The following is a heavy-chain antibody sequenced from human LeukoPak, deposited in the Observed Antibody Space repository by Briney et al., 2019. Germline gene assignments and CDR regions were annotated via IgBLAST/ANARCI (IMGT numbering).Heavy chain of an antibody. CDR1: GYTFTGYY. D-gene: IGHD2-8*01. V-gene: IGHV1-2*04. CDR3: ARSTPFSCTNGVCFYNGMDV. Sequence: ASVKVSCKAPGYTFTGYYMHWVRQAPGQGLEWMGWINPNSGGTNYAQKFQGWVTMTRDTSISTAYMELSRLRSDDTAVYYCARSTPFSCTNGVCFYNGMDVWGQGTTVTVSS. J-gene: IGHJ6*02. CDR2: INPNSGGT.